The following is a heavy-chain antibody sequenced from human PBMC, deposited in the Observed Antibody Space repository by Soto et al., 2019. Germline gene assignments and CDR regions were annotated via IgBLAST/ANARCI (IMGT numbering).Heavy chain of an antibody. D-gene: IGHD5-18*01. J-gene: IGHJ4*02. Sequence: EVQLVESGGGLVKPGGSLRLSCAASGFTFSLYAMIWVRLPPGKGLEWVSSISSSSRFIYYTDSVRGRFSISRDDARNSLYLQMSDLRSEDAAVYYCVRARATDSRPDYWGRGTLVTVSS. V-gene: IGHV3-21*01. CDR2: ISSSSRFI. CDR3: VRARATDSRPDY. CDR1: GFTFSLYA.